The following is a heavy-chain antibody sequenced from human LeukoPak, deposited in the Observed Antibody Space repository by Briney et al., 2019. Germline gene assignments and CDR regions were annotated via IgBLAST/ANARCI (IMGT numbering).Heavy chain of an antibody. Sequence: SDTLSLTCAVSIYSISSTHWWGWIRQPPGKGLEWIGNIYYSGTTYYSPSLKSRVTMSVDTSKNQFSLKLSSVTAVDTAVYYCARSTYYNILTGYYGYFDLWGRGTLVTVSS. CDR2: IYYSGTT. CDR1: IYSISSTHW. J-gene: IGHJ2*01. V-gene: IGHV4-28*01. D-gene: IGHD3-9*01. CDR3: ARSTYYNILTGYYGYFDL.